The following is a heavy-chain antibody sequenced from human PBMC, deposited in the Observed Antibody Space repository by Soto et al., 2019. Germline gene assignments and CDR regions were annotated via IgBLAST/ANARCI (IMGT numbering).Heavy chain of an antibody. CDR3: ARVRNYDLLTGHYYYYGMDV. CDR2: INHSGST. CDR1: GGSCSGDY. V-gene: IGHV4-34*01. Sequence: SETLSLTCAVYGGSCSGDYWSWIRQPPGKGLEWIGEINHSGSTNYNPSLKSRVTISVDTSKNQFSLKLSSVTAADTAVYYCARVRNYDLLTGHYYYYGMDVWGKGTMVT. D-gene: IGHD3-9*01. J-gene: IGHJ6*04.